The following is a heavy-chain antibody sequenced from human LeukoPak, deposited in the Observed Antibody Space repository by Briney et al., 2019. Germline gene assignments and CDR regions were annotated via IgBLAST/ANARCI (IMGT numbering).Heavy chain of an antibody. V-gene: IGHV4-34*01. CDR2: INHSGST. D-gene: IGHD2-2*02. J-gene: IGHJ4*02. CDR1: GGSFSGCY. CDR3: ARGGKYRRFDY. Sequence: PSETLSLTCAVYGGSFSGCYWSWIRQPPGKGLEWIGEINHSGSTNYNPSLKSRVTISVDTSKNQFSLKLSSVTAADTAVYYCARGGKYRRFDYWGQGTLVTVSS.